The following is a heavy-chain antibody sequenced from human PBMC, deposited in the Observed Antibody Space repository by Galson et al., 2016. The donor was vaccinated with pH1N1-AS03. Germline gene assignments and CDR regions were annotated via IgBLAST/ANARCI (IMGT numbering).Heavy chain of an antibody. V-gene: IGHV3-9*01. CDR2: ISWNRGSI. Sequence: SLRLSCAASGSTFDDYAMHWVRQAPGKGLEWVSGISWNRGSIGYVDSVKGRFTISRDNAKNSLYLQMNSLRAEDTALYYCAKDSGFYRNAFDIWGQGTMVTVSS. CDR3: AKDSGFYRNAFDI. CDR1: GSTFDDYA. J-gene: IGHJ3*02.